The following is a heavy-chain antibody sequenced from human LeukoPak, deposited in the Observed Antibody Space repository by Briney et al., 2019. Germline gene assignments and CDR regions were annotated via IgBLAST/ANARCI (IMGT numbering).Heavy chain of an antibody. J-gene: IGHJ6*02. D-gene: IGHD3-10*01. CDR1: GGSISSYY. CDR2: IYYRGST. Sequence: PSESLSLTCTVPGGSISSYYWSWIRQPPGKGLEWIGYIYYRGSTNYNPSIKGRVTISVDTSKNQFSLKLSSVTAADTAVDYCARLSLYGSGRYYYYGMDVWGQGTTVTVSS. V-gene: IGHV4-59*08. CDR3: ARLSLYGSGRYYYYGMDV.